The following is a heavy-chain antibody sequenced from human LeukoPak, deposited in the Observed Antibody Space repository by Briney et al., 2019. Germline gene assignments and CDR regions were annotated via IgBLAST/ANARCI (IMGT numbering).Heavy chain of an antibody. J-gene: IGHJ4*02. CDR3: ATLRLSDHFDY. CDR2: ITDNGNTT. Sequence: GGSLSLSCAASGSTFSSYAMNWVRLSAGKGLEWVSAITDNGNTTYYADSVKGRFTISRDNSKNTLYLQMNSLRAEDTAVYYCATLRLSDHFDYWGQGTLVTVSS. CDR1: GSTFSSYA. D-gene: IGHD2-15*01. V-gene: IGHV3-23*05.